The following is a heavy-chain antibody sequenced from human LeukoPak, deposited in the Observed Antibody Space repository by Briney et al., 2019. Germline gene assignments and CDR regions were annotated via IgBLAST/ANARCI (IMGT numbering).Heavy chain of an antibody. Sequence: GGSLRLSCAASGFXSSDRYIDWVCQAPGKGLEWVGRIRSKPNGYTTEYAASVKGRFTISSDDSKNSLHLQMNSLKTEDAAVYYCARVYGSGRGSLDIWGQGTMVTVSS. CDR2: IRSKPNGYTT. CDR3: ARVYGSGRGSLDI. CDR1: GFXSSDRY. J-gene: IGHJ3*02. D-gene: IGHD3-10*01. V-gene: IGHV3-72*01.